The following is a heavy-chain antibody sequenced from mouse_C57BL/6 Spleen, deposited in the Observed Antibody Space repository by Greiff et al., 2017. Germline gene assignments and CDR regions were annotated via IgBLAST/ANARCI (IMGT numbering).Heavy chain of an antibody. D-gene: IGHD1-3*01. CDR2: IDPENGDT. CDR1: GFNIKDDY. CDR3: TGSGSFDY. V-gene: IGHV14-4*01. J-gene: IGHJ2*01. Sequence: VQLQQSGAELVRPGASVKLSCTASGFNIKDDYMHWVKQRPEQGLEWIGWIDPENGDTEYASKFQGKATITADTSSNTAYLQLSSLTSEDTAVYDCTGSGSFDYWGQGTTLTVSS.